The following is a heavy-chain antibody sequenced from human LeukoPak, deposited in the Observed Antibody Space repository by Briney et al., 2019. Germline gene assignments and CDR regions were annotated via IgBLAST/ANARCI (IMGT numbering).Heavy chain of an antibody. J-gene: IGHJ4*02. CDR1: GFTFSSYA. Sequence: PGGSLRLSCAASGFTFSSYAMSWVRQAPGKGLEWVSAISGSGGSTYYADSGKGRFTISRDNSKNTLYLQMNSLRAEDTAVYYCAKGADIVVVPAAIVPTYFDYWGQGTLVTVSS. D-gene: IGHD2-2*01. CDR2: ISGSGGST. V-gene: IGHV3-23*01. CDR3: AKGADIVVVPAAIVPTYFDY.